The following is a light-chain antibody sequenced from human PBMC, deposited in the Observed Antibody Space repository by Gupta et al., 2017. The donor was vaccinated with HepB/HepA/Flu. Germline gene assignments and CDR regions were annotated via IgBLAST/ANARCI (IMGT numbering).Light chain of an antibody. CDR1: NLGSKS. V-gene: IGLV3-21*04. Sequence: SYVLTQPPSVSVAPGKQARITAGGNNLGSKSVHWYQQKPGQAPVLVIYYDSHRPSVIPERFSGSNSGNTATLTISRVEAGDEADYYCQVFDSISDHGVFGGGTKLTVL. CDR3: QVFDSISDHGV. J-gene: IGLJ3*02. CDR2: YDS.